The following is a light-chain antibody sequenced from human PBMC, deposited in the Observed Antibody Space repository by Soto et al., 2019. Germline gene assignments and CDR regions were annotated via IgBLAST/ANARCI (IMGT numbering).Light chain of an antibody. CDR1: SSNIGAGYG. CDR3: QSYDSSLSGWV. CDR2: VNS. Sequence: QSVLTQPPSVSGAPGQRVTISCTGSSSNIGAGYGVHWYQQLPGTAPKLLIYVNSNRPSGVPDRFSGSKSGTSAFLAITGLRAEDEADYYCQSYDSSLSGWVFGGGTKLTVL. J-gene: IGLJ3*02. V-gene: IGLV1-40*01.